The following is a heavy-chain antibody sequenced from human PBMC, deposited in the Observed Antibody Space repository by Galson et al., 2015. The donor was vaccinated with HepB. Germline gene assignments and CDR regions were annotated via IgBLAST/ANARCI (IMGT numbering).Heavy chain of an antibody. D-gene: IGHD2-2*01. CDR1: GFTFSSYG. CDR3: AKELGYCSTTSCYGLQGFDI. Sequence: SLRLSCAASGFTFSSYGMHWVRQAPGKGLEWVAFIRYDGSNKYYADSVKGRFTVSCENSKNTVYLQMNSLRAEDTAVYHCAKELGYCSTTSCYGLQGFDIWGQGTMVTVSS. V-gene: IGHV3-30*02. CDR2: IRYDGSNK. J-gene: IGHJ3*02.